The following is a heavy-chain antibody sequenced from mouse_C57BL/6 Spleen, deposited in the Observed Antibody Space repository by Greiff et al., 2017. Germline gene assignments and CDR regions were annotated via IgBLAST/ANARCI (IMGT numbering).Heavy chain of an antibody. CDR3: ARLPHYAMDY. J-gene: IGHJ4*01. CDR2: INPNNGGT. V-gene: IGHV1-18*01. Sequence: VHVKQSGPELVKPGASVKIPCKASGYTFTDYNMDWVKQSHGKSLEWIGDINPNNGGTIYNQKFKGKATLTVDKSSSTAYMELRSLTSEDTAVYYCARLPHYAMDYWGQGTSVTVSS. CDR1: GYTFTDYN.